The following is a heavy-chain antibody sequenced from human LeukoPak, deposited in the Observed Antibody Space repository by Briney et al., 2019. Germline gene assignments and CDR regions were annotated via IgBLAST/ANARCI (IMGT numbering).Heavy chain of an antibody. CDR1: GGTFSSYA. D-gene: IGHD1-26*01. CDR2: IIPILRIA. V-gene: IGHV1-69*04. CDR3: ARDRSGSHDMDY. J-gene: IGHJ4*02. Sequence: ASVKVSCKASGGTFSSYAISWVRQAPGQGLEWMGRIIPILRIANYAQKLQGRVTITADKSTSTAYMELSSLRSEDTAVYYCARDRSGSHDMDYWGQGTLVTVSS.